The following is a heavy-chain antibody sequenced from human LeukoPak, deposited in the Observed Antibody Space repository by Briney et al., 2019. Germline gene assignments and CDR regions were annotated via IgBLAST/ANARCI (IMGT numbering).Heavy chain of an antibody. Sequence: ASVKVSCKASGGTFSSYAISWVRQAPGQGLEWMGIINPSGGSTSYAQKFQGRVTMTRDTSTSTVYMELSSLRSEDTAVYYCARGGSGWFGESDIFDPWGQGTLVTVSS. D-gene: IGHD3-10*01. CDR1: GGTFSSYA. CDR2: INPSGGST. V-gene: IGHV1-46*01. J-gene: IGHJ5*02. CDR3: ARGGSGWFGESDIFDP.